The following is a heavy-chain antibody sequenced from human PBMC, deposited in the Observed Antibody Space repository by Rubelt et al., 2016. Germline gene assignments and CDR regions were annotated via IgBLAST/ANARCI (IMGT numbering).Heavy chain of an antibody. Sequence: QVQLQQWGAGLLKPSETLSLTCAVYGGSFSGYYWSWIRQPPGKGLEWIGEINHSGSTNYNPSLKSRVTRSVDTSKNQFSLKLSSVTAADTAVYYCAREVAYYYDSSGYSDYWGQGTLVTVSS. CDR3: AREVAYYYDSSGYSDY. J-gene: IGHJ4*02. V-gene: IGHV4-34*01. CDR2: INHSGST. CDR1: GGSFSGYY. D-gene: IGHD3-22*01.